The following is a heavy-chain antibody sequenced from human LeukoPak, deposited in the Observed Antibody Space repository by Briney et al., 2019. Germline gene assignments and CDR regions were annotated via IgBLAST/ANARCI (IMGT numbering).Heavy chain of an antibody. CDR3: AKDPNDYGDFSFDY. J-gene: IGHJ4*02. CDR1: GFTFSRYW. CDR2: INTDGSRT. Sequence: TGGSLRLSCAASGFTFSRYWMHWVRQAPKKGLVWVSRINTDGSRTTYADSVKGRFTISRDNAKNTVYLQMNSLRAEDTAVYYCAKDPNDYGDFSFDYWGQGTLVTVSS. V-gene: IGHV3-74*01. D-gene: IGHD4-17*01.